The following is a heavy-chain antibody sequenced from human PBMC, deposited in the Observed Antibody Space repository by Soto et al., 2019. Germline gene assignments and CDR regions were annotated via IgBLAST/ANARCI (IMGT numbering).Heavy chain of an antibody. CDR2: ISAYNGNT. J-gene: IGHJ4*02. V-gene: IGHV1-18*04. D-gene: IGHD2-15*01. Sequence: ASVKVSCKASGYTFTSYGLSWVRQAPGQGLEWMGWISAYNGNTNYVQSLQDRVSMTRDTSTSTVYMELRSLRSEDTAVYYCVTQIETPAGCIRLAYWGQGTPVTVSS. CDR3: VTQIETPAGCIRLAY. CDR1: GYTFTSYG.